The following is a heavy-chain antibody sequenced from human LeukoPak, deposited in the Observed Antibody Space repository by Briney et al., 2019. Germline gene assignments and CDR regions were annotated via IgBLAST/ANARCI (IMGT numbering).Heavy chain of an antibody. J-gene: IGHJ5*02. Sequence: PGGSLRLSCAASGFTFSSYGMHWVRQAPGKGLEWVAVISYDGSNKYYADSVKGRFTISRDNSKNTLYLQMNSLRAEDTAVYYCAKDYSLAAAGPGWFDPWGQGTLVTISS. CDR2: ISYDGSNK. D-gene: IGHD6-13*01. CDR3: AKDYSLAAAGPGWFDP. V-gene: IGHV3-30*18. CDR1: GFTFSSYG.